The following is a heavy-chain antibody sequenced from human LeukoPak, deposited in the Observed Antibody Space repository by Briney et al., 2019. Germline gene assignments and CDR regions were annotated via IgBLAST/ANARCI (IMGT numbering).Heavy chain of an antibody. D-gene: IGHD6-19*01. Sequence: PGGSLRLSCTASGFIFGDYLMSWFRQAPGKGLEWIGFISGGTTEYAASVKGRFPISRDDSTSITYLQMNSLTTEDTAVYYCSRGSGWLSVYWGRGTMVTVSS. J-gene: IGHJ4*02. CDR2: ISGGTT. CDR1: GFIFGDYL. CDR3: SRGSGWLSVY. V-gene: IGHV3-49*03.